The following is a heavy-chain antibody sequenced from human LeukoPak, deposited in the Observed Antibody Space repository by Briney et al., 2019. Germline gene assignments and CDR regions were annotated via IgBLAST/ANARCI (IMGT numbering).Heavy chain of an antibody. D-gene: IGHD4-17*01. CDR3: ARALGGTTVTELDY. J-gene: IGHJ4*02. CDR1: GFTFDDYG. V-gene: IGHV3-20*04. CDR2: INWNGGST. Sequence: PGGSLRFSCAAPGFTFDDYGMSWVRKAPGRGLDWVSGINWNGGSTGYADSVKGRFTISRDNAKNSLYLQMNSLRAEDTALYYCARALGGTTVTELDYWGQGTLVTVSS.